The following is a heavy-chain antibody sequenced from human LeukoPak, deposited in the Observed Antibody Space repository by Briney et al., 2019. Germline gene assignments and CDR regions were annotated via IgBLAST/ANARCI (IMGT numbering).Heavy chain of an antibody. J-gene: IGHJ4*02. Sequence: GRSLRLSCAASGFTFSSYGMHWVRQAPGKGLEWVAVISYDGSNKYYADSVKGRFTISRDNAKNSLYLQMNSLRAEDTAVYYCAIHLWYHFDYWGQGTLVTVSS. CDR2: ISYDGSNK. V-gene: IGHV3-30*03. CDR3: AIHLWYHFDY. D-gene: IGHD2-21*01. CDR1: GFTFSSYG.